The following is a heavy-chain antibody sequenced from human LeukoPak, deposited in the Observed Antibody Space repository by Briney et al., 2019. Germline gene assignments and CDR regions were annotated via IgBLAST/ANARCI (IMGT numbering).Heavy chain of an antibody. V-gene: IGHV3-21*01. D-gene: IGHD6-19*01. CDR3: ARGTYSSGWTIDY. CDR1: GFTFSSYS. Sequence: GGSLRLSCAASGFTFSSYSMNWVRQAPGKGLEWVTSISSSSSYIYYADSVKGRFTISRHNAKNSLYLQMNSLRAEDTAVYYCARGTYSSGWTIDYWGQGTLVTVSS. CDR2: ISSSSSYI. J-gene: IGHJ4*02.